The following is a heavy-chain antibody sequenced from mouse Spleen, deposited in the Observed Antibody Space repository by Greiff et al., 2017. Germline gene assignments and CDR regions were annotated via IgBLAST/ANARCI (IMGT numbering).Heavy chain of an antibody. V-gene: IGHV5-9*04. CDR3: ARHAREYMDY. CDR2: ISSGGGNT. Sequence: DVKLVESGGGLVKLGGSLKLSCAASGFTFSSYAMSWVRQTPEKRLEWVATISSGGGNTYYPDSVKGRFTISRDNAKNTLYLQMSSLKSEDTAMYYCARHAREYMDYWGQGTSVTVSS. J-gene: IGHJ4*01. D-gene: IGHD5-2*01. CDR1: GFTFSSYA.